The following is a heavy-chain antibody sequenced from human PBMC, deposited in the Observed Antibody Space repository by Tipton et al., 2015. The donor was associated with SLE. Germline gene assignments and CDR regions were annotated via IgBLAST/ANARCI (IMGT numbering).Heavy chain of an antibody. CDR3: ARDGSLLWFRELDAFDI. CDR2: MHYSGSA. CDR1: GYSISSDSYH. Sequence: LRLSCAVSGYSISSDSYHWSWIRQPAGKGLEWIGCMHYSGSAAYNSSLKSRTTILVDTSKRQISLKLYSVTAADTAVYYCARDGSLLWFRELDAFDIWGQGTMVTVSS. V-gene: IGHV4-61*01. D-gene: IGHD3-10*01. J-gene: IGHJ3*02.